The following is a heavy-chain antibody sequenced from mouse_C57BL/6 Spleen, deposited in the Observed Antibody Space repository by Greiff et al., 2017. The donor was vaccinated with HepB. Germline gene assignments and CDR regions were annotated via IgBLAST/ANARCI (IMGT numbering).Heavy chain of an antibody. Sequence: QVQLKESGPGLVAPSQSLSITCTVSGFSLTSYGVDWVRQSPGKGLEWLGVIWGVGSTNYNSALKSRLGISKDNSKSQVFLKMNSLQTDDTAMYYCASDRGDGGFDYWGQGTLVTVSA. CDR2: IWGVGST. CDR1: GFSLTSYG. V-gene: IGHV2-6*01. D-gene: IGHD3-3*01. J-gene: IGHJ3*01. CDR3: ASDRGDGGFDY.